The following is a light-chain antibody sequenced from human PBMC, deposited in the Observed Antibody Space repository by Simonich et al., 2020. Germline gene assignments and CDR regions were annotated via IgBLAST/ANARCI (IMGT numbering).Light chain of an antibody. CDR3: AAWDDSLSGYV. V-gene: IGLV1-47*01. CDR2: RNN. CDR1: SSNTGSNY. J-gene: IGLJ1*01. Sequence: QSVLTQPPSASGTPGQRVTISCSGSSSNTGSNYVYWYQQLPGTAPKLLIYRNNQRPSGVPDRFSGSKSGTSASLASSGLRSEDEADYYCAAWDDSLSGYVFGTGTKVTVL.